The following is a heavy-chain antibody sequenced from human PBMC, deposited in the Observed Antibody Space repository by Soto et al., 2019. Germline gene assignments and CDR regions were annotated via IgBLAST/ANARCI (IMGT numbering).Heavy chain of an antibody. J-gene: IGHJ6*02. V-gene: IGHV5-51*01. CDR3: ARHGYSYGYGMDV. CDR2: IYPGDSDT. CDR1: GYSFTSYW. Sequence: GESLKISCKGSGYSFTSYWIGWVRQMPGKGLEWMGIIYPGDSDTRYSPSFQGQVTISADKSISTAYLQWSSPKASDTAMYYCARHGYSYGYGMDVWGQGTTVTVSS. D-gene: IGHD5-18*01.